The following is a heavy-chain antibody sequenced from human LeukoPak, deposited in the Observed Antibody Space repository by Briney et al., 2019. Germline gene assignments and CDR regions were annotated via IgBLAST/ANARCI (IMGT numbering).Heavy chain of an antibody. CDR2: IIPIFGTA. J-gene: IGHJ4*02. Sequence: SVKVSCKASGGTFSSYAINWVRQAPGQGLEWMGGIIPIFGTANYAQKFQGRVTITADESTSTAYMELSSLRSEDTAVYYCAREELRFLEWLLFDYWGQGTLVTVSS. D-gene: IGHD3-3*01. CDR3: AREELRFLEWLLFDY. V-gene: IGHV1-69*13. CDR1: GGTFSSYA.